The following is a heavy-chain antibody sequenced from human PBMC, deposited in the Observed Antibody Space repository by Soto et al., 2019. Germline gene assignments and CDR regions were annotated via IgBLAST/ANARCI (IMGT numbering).Heavy chain of an antibody. CDR1: GFAFDDYY. D-gene: IGHD1-26*01. CDR2: TRDKPNNYAA. J-gene: IGHJ4*02. V-gene: IGHV3-72*01. CDR3: ARDTGGSYDY. Sequence: EGQLVQSGGGLVQPGGSLRLSCTASGFAFDDYYMDWVRQVPGKGLEWIGRTRDKPNNYAAEYVASGKGRFTIYRDASKDSMYLQMNTVKTEDTAVYYCARDTGGSYDYWGQGALVIVSS.